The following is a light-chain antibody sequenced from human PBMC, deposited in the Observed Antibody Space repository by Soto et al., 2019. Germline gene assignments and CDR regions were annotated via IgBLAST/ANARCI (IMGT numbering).Light chain of an antibody. J-gene: IGKJ1*01. V-gene: IGKV1-5*03. Sequence: DIQMTQSPSTLSASVGDRVTITCRPSRSFVAGLAWYQQKPGKAPKLLIYQAPSLESGVPSRFSGSGSGTEFTLTISSLQPDDFATYYCQQYNSFSHTFGQGTKVEI. CDR2: QAP. CDR1: RSFVAG. CDR3: QQYNSFSHT.